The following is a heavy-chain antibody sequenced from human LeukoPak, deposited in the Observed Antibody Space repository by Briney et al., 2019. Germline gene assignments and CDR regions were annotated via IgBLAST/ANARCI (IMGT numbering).Heavy chain of an antibody. CDR1: GFTFSSYA. V-gene: IGHV3-23*01. J-gene: IGHJ4*02. CDR2: ISGSGGST. Sequence: GGSLRLSCAASGFTFSSYAMNWVRQAPGKGLEWVSAISGSGGSTYYADSVKGRFTISRDNSKNTLYLQMNSLRAEDTAVYYCAKVPAVRITIFGVSFDFWGQGILVTVSS. D-gene: IGHD3-3*01. CDR3: AKVPAVRITIFGVSFDF.